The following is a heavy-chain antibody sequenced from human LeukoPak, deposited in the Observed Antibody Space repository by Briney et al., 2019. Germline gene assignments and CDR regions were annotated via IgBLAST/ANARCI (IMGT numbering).Heavy chain of an antibody. CDR1: GGTFSSYA. D-gene: IGHD5-12*01. J-gene: IGHJ6*02. CDR2: IIPIFGTA. V-gene: IGHV1-69*13. Sequence: SVKVSCKASGGTFSSYAISWVRQAPGQGLEWMGGIIPIFGTANYAQKFQGRVTVTADESTSTAYMELSSLRSEDTAVYYCARSPVATIQTAYYYGMDVWGQGTTVTVSS. CDR3: ARSPVATIQTAYYYGMDV.